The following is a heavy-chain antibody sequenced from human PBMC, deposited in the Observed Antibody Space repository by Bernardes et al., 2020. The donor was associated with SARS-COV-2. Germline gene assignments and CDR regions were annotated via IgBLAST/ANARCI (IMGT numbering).Heavy chain of an antibody. Sequence: GGSLRLSCAASGFTFRDYTMHWVRQAPGKGLEWVAVIWHDGSREYYVDSVKGRFANSRDNSNNTLYLQMNNLRVEDTALYRCATEDGEWLESWGQGTLVTVSS. CDR1: GFTFRDYT. J-gene: IGHJ5*01. V-gene: IGHV3-33*01. CDR2: IWHDGSRE. CDR3: ATEDGEWLES. D-gene: IGHD4-17*01.